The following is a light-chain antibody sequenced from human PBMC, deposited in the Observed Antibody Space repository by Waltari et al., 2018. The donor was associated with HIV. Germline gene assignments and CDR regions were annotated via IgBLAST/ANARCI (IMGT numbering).Light chain of an antibody. CDR3: QSYDSSLSGSRV. Sequence: QSVLTQPPSVSGAPGQRVTISSTGSSSNIGAGVDVHWYQQVPGTAPKLLIYGNINRPSGVPDRFSGSKSGASASLAITGLQAEDEADYYCQSYDSSLSGSRVFGTGTKVTVL. CDR2: GNI. J-gene: IGLJ1*01. CDR1: SSNIGAGVD. V-gene: IGLV1-40*01.